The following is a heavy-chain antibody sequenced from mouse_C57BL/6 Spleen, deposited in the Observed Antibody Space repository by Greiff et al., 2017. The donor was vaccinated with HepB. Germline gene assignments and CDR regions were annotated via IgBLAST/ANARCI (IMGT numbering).Heavy chain of an antibody. CDR1: GYSITSGYY. Sequence: EVQLQESGPGLVKPSQSLSLTCSVTGYSITSGYYWNWIRQFPGNKLEWMGYISYDGSNNYNPSLKNRISITRDTAKNQFFLKLNSVTTEDTATYYCTRDGPWGQGTLVTVSA. CDR2: ISYDGSN. J-gene: IGHJ3*01. CDR3: TRDGP. V-gene: IGHV3-6*01.